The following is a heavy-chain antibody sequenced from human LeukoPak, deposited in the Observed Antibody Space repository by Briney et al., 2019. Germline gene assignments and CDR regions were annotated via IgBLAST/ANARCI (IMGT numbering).Heavy chain of an antibody. CDR1: GYTLTQLA. D-gene: IGHD2-21*01. CDR3: ATQSNTWYFYY. CDR2: FDPEDGET. J-gene: IGHJ4*02. V-gene: IGHV1-24*01. Sequence: GASVTVSCTVSGYTLTQLAMHWVRQPPGKGLEWLGGFDPEDGETIYAQNFQGSVTMTHDTSTDTAYMELSRLRSEDTAVYYCATQSNTWYFYYWGERTLVTVSS.